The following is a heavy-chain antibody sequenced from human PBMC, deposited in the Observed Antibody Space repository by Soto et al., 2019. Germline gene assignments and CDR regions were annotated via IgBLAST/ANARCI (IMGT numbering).Heavy chain of an antibody. CDR3: ARELGKWFGELLHNWFDP. CDR1: GGPFISYA. D-gene: IGHD3-10*01. CDR2: IIPIFGTA. J-gene: IGHJ5*02. V-gene: IGHV1-69*01. Sequence: SVKVSCTASGGPFISYASSWVRQAPGQGLEWMGGIIPIFGTANYAQKFQGRVTITADESMSTAYMELSSLRSEDTAVYYCARELGKWFGELLHNWFDPWGQGTLVTV.